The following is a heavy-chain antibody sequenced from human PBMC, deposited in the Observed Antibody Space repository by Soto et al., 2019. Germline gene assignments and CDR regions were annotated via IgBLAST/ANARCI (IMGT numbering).Heavy chain of an antibody. V-gene: IGHV4-31*03. CDR1: GGSISSGGYY. CDR2: IYYSGST. Sequence: SETLSLTCTVSGGSISSGGYYWSWIRQHPGKGLEWIGYIYYSGSTYYNPSLKSRVTISVDTSKNQFSLKLSSVTAADTPVYYCARDRKVSKLTSTQSMSPRIFDYWGHGTPVTVSS. CDR3: ARDRKVSKLTSTQSMSPRIFDY. J-gene: IGHJ4*01. D-gene: IGHD3-9*01.